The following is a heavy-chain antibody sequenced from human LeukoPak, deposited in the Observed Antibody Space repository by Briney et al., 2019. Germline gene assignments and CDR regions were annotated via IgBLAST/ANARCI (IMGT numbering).Heavy chain of an antibody. Sequence: SVKVSCKASGGTFSSYAISWVRQAPGQGLEWMGGIIPIFGTANYAQKFQGRVTITADESTSTAYMELSSLRSEDTAVYYCASYEGTPYYYYGMDVWGQGTTVTVSS. D-gene: IGHD3-16*01. V-gene: IGHV1-69*13. CDR1: GGTFSSYA. CDR3: ASYEGTPYYYYGMDV. CDR2: IIPIFGTA. J-gene: IGHJ6*02.